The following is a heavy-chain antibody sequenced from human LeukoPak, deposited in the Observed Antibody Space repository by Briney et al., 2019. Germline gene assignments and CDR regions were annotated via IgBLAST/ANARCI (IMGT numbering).Heavy chain of an antibody. V-gene: IGHV1-2*04. CDR1: GYTFTGYY. D-gene: IGHD3-22*01. Sequence: ASVKVSCKASGYTFTGYYMHWVRQAPGQGLEWMGWINPNSGGTNYAQKFQGWVTMTRDTSISTAYMELSRLRSDDTAVYYCARAIADYYYYYGMDVWGQGTTVTVSS. CDR3: ARAIADYYYYYGMDV. CDR2: INPNSGGT. J-gene: IGHJ6*02.